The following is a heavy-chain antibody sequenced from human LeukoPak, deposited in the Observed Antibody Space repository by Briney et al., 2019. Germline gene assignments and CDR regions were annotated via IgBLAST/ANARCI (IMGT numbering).Heavy chain of an antibody. Sequence: GGSLRLSCAASGFTFSSNGMHWVRQAPGKGLEWVALIWYDGSNKYYADSVKGRFTISRDNSKNTLFLQMNSLRAEDTAVYYCARYFYDSSGYPYYFDYWGQGTLVTVSS. CDR1: GFTFSSNG. J-gene: IGHJ4*02. D-gene: IGHD3-22*01. CDR2: IWYDGSNK. V-gene: IGHV3-33*01. CDR3: ARYFYDSSGYPYYFDY.